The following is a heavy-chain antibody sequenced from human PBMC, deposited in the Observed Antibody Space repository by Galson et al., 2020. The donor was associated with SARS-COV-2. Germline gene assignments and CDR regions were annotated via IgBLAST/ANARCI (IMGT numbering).Heavy chain of an antibody. CDR2: IYPGDSDT. CDR3: ARQGSVSIVDSKIDY. CDR1: GYSFTSYW. D-gene: IGHD3-16*02. Sequence: GESLKISCKGSGYSFTSYWIGWVRQMPGKGLEWMGIIYPGDSDTRYSPSFQGHVTISADKSISTAYLQWSSLKASDTAMYYCARQGSVSIVDSKIDYWGQGTLVTVSS. J-gene: IGHJ4*02. V-gene: IGHV5-51*01.